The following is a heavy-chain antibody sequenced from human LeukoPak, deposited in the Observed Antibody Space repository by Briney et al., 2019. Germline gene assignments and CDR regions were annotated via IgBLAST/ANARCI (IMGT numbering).Heavy chain of an antibody. D-gene: IGHD6-19*01. CDR3: AKGCSSGWSYYFDY. V-gene: IGHV3-23*01. CDR2: ISGSGGST. J-gene: IGHJ4*02. Sequence: PGGSLRLSCAAPGFTFSTYAMSWVRQAPGKGLEWVSTISGSGGSTRYADSVKGRFTISRDNSKNTLYLQMNSLRAEATAWYYCAKGCSSGWSYYFDYWGQGTLVTVSS. CDR1: GFTFSTYA.